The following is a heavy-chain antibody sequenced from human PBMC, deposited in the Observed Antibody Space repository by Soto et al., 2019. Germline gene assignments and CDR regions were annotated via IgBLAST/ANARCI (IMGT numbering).Heavy chain of an antibody. J-gene: IGHJ6*02. CDR3: ASQYGSGSYYNLYYYYGMYV. CDR2: IGAYNGNT. Sequence: QVQLVQSGAEVKKPGASVKVSCKASGYTFTSYGISWVRQAPGQGLEWMGWIGAYNGNTNYAQKLQGRVTMTTDTSTSTAYMELRSLRSDDTAVYYCASQYGSGSYYNLYYYYGMYVWGQGTTVTVSS. D-gene: IGHD3-10*01. CDR1: GYTFTSYG. V-gene: IGHV1-18*01.